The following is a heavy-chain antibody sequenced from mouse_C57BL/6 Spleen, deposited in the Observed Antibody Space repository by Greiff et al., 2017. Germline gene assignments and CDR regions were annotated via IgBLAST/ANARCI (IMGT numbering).Heavy chain of an antibody. CDR1: GYTFTSYW. Sequence: QVQLQQSGAELAKPGASVKLSCKASGYTFTSYWMHWVKQRPGQGLEWIGYINPSSGYKKYNQKFKDKATLTADKSSSTTYMQLRSLTYEDSAVYYCARGSYGYFDVWGTGTTVTVSS. CDR2: INPSSGYK. CDR3: ARGSYGYFDV. V-gene: IGHV1-7*01. J-gene: IGHJ1*03. D-gene: IGHD1-1*01.